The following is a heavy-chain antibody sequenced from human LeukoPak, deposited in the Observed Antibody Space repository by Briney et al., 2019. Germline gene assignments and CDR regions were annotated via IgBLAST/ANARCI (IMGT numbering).Heavy chain of an antibody. CDR3: ARASMVADFDH. CDR2: ISSSITM. CDR1: GFTFSNFH. Sequence: PGGSLRLSCAASGFTFSNFHMNWVRQAPGKGLEWVSYISSSITMYYADSVKGRFTISRDNAKNSLYLQMNSLRDEDTAVYYCARASMVADFDHWGQGTLVTVSS. J-gene: IGHJ4*02. D-gene: IGHD4/OR15-4a*01. V-gene: IGHV3-48*02.